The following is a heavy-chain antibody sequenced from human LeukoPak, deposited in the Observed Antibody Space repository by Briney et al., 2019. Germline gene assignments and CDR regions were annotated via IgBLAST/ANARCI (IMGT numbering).Heavy chain of an antibody. CDR1: GGSFSGYY. CDR2: IYTSGST. D-gene: IGHD3-3*01. Sequence: SETLSLTCAVYGGSFSGYYWSWIRQPPGKGLEWIGRIYTSGSTNYKPSLKSRVTMSVDTSKNQFSLKLTSVTAADTAVYYCARNKRFSTANWFDPWGQGTLVTVSS. V-gene: IGHV4-59*10. CDR3: ARNKRFSTANWFDP. J-gene: IGHJ5*02.